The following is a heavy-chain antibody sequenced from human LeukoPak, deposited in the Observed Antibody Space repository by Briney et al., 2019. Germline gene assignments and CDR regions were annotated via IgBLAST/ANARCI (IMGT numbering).Heavy chain of an antibody. CDR1: GDTFSDAF. J-gene: IGHJ5*02. Sequence: GASVKVSCKASGDTFSDAFMHWVRQAPGQGLEWMGWINPSDGGTIYAQKFQGRVTMTRDSSIRTAYMEMNSLRSDDTDVYYCAATTSPPASLLSSGQGTLVTVSS. V-gene: IGHV1-2*02. CDR2: INPSDGGT. D-gene: IGHD1-1*01. CDR3: AATTSPPASLLS.